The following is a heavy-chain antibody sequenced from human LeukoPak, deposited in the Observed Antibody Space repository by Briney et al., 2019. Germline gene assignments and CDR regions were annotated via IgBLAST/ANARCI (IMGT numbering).Heavy chain of an antibody. CDR3: ARGPAGPLYSFDY. D-gene: IGHD1-26*01. J-gene: IGHJ4*02. CDR2: IYYTGGT. Sequence: PSETLSLTCTVSSGCISGYYWSWIRQPPGEGLEWLGYIYYTGGTNYSPSLKSRFAMSVDTSKKQFSLKLDSVPAAEKTVDYCARGPAGPLYSFDYWGQGTLVTVSS. CDR1: SGCISGYY. V-gene: IGHV4-59*01.